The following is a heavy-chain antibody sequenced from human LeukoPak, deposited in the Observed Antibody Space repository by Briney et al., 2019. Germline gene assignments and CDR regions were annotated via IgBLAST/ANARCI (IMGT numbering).Heavy chain of an antibody. V-gene: IGHV1-2*02. Sequence: ASVTVSCKASGYTFTGYYMHWVRQAPGQGLEWMGWINPNSGDTNYAQKFQGRVTMTRDTSISTAYMELSRLRSDDTAVYYCARVARRYQLLNWFDPWGQGTLVTVSS. CDR3: ARVARRYQLLNWFDP. J-gene: IGHJ5*02. D-gene: IGHD2-2*01. CDR2: INPNSGDT. CDR1: GYTFTGYY.